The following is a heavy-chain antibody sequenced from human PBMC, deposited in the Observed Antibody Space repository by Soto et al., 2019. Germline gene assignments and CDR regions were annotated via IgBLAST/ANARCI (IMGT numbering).Heavy chain of an antibody. J-gene: IGHJ4*01. V-gene: IGHV4-31*03. CDR1: GGAISSGGYY. CDR2: MYYTGRS. CDR3: AIHDGFSSGWIFDY. Sequence: SETLSLTCTVSGGAISSGGYYWSWIRQYPGKGLEWIGYMYYTGRSYYNPSLKSRVTISIDTSKNQFSLKLNSVTAADTAVYYCAIHDGFSSGWIFDYWGHGTLVTVSS. D-gene: IGHD6-19*01.